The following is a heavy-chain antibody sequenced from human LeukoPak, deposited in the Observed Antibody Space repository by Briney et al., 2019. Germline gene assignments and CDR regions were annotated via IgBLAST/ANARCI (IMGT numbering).Heavy chain of an antibody. J-gene: IGHJ4*02. V-gene: IGHV4-34*01. D-gene: IGHD2-21*02. CDR2: INHSGST. Sequence: SETLSHTCAVYGGSFSGYYWSWIRQPPGKGLEWIGEINHSGSTNYNPSLKSRVTISVDTSKNQFSLKLSSVTAADTAVYYCARGTVTAIPFDYWGQGTLVTVSS. CDR3: ARGTVTAIPFDY. CDR1: GGSFSGYY.